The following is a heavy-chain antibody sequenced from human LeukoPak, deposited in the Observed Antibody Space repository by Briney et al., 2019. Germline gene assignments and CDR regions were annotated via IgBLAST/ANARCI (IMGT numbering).Heavy chain of an antibody. CDR1: GGSISSSSYY. V-gene: IGHV4-39*07. J-gene: IGHJ4*02. Sequence: SETLSLTCTVSGGSISSSSYYWGWIRQPPGKGLEWIGSIYYSGSTYYNPSLKSRVTISVDTSKNQFSLKLSSVTAADTAVYYCAREDRSSGSYPNWGQGTLVTVSS. CDR2: IYYSGST. CDR3: AREDRSSGSYPN. D-gene: IGHD3-10*01.